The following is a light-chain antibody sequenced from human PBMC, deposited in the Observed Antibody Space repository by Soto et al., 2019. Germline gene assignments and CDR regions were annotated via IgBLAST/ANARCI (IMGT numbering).Light chain of an antibody. Sequence: EIVLTQSPATLSLSPGERATLSCRASQSVSSYLAWYQQKPGQAPRLLIYDASNRATGIPARFSGSGSGTDFTLTISRLEPEDFAVYYCQQYGSSPGLFTFGPGTKVDIK. CDR3: QQYGSSPGLFT. CDR2: DAS. J-gene: IGKJ3*01. CDR1: QSVSSY. V-gene: IGKV3-20*01.